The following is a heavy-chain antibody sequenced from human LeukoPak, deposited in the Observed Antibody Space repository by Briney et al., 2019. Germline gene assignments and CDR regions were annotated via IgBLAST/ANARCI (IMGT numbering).Heavy chain of an antibody. J-gene: IGHJ5*02. CDR2: IKQDGSEK. CDR3: ASHSYDFWSGYSADWSDP. Sequence: GGSLRLSCAASGFTFSSYSMNWVRQAPGKGLEWVANIKQDGSEKYYVDSVKGRFTISRDNAKNSLYLQMNSLRAEDTAVYYCASHSYDFWSGYSADWSDPWGQGTLVTVSS. D-gene: IGHD3-3*01. CDR1: GFTFSSYS. V-gene: IGHV3-7*03.